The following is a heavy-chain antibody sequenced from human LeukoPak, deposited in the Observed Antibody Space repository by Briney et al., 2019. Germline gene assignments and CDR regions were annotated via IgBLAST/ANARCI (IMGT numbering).Heavy chain of an antibody. CDR1: GYTFTSYG. V-gene: IGHV1-18*01. J-gene: IGHJ3*02. CDR3: ARDLIVVVVAATGAFDI. Sequence: ASVKVSCKASGYTFTSYGISWVRQAPGQGLEWMGWISAYNGNTNYAQKLQGRVTMTTDTSTSTAYMELRRLRSDDTAVYYCARDLIVVVVAATGAFDIWGQGTMVTVSS. CDR2: ISAYNGNT. D-gene: IGHD2-15*01.